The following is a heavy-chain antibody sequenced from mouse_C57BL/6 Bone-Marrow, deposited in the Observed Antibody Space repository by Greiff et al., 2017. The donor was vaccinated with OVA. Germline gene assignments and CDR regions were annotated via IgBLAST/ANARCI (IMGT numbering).Heavy chain of an antibody. D-gene: IGHD2-13*01. J-gene: IGHJ2*01. CDR1: GYTFTSYW. V-gene: IGHV1-53*01. Sequence: QVQLQQPGTELVKPGASVKLSCKASGYTFTSYWMHWVKQRPGQGLEWIGNINPSNGGTNYNEKFKSKATLPVDKSSSTAYMQLSSLTSEDSAVYYCARSDYYDDTGDYFDDWGQGTTLTVSS. CDR2: INPSNGGT. CDR3: ARSDYYDDTGDYFDD.